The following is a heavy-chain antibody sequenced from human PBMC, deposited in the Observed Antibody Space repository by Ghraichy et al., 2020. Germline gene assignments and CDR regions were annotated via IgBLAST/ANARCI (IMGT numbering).Heavy chain of an antibody. CDR1: GFTFDDYA. D-gene: IGHD5-12*01. V-gene: IGHV3-9*01. Sequence: GGSLRLSCAASGFTFDDYAMHWVRHAPGKGLEWVSGISWNSGSIGYADSVKGRFTISRDNAKNSLYLQMNSLRAEDTALYYCAKDMGGYSGYDIGGDFDYWGQGTLVTVSS. CDR3: AKDMGGYSGYDIGGDFDY. CDR2: ISWNSGSI. J-gene: IGHJ4*02.